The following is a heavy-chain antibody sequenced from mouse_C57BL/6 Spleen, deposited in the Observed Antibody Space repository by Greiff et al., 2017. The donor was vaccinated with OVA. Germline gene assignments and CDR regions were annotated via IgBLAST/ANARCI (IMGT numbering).Heavy chain of an antibody. D-gene: IGHD5-1-1*01. J-gene: IGHJ4*01. Sequence: QVQLQQPGAELVMPGASVKLSCKASGYTFTSYWMHWVKQRPGQGLEWIGEIDPSDSYTNYNQKFKGKATLTVDKSSSTAYMELRSLTSEDSAVYYCARGEIAPYAMDYWGQGTSVTVSS. CDR3: ARGEIAPYAMDY. V-gene: IGHV1-69*01. CDR2: IDPSDSYT. CDR1: GYTFTSYW.